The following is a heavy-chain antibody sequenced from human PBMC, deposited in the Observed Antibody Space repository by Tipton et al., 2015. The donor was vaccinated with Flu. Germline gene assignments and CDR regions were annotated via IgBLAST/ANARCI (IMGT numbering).Heavy chain of an antibody. J-gene: IGHJ3*02. CDR2: INPNSGGT. D-gene: IGHD2-15*01. CDR3: ARGGGVVAATHDAFDI. V-gene: IGHV1-2*02. Sequence: QVQLVQSGAEVKKPGASVKVSCKASGYTFTGYYMHWARQAPGPGLEWMGWINPNSGGTNYAQKFQGRVTMTRDTSISTAYMELSRLRSDDTAVYYCARGGGVVAATHDAFDIWGQGTMVTVSS. CDR1: GYTFTGYY.